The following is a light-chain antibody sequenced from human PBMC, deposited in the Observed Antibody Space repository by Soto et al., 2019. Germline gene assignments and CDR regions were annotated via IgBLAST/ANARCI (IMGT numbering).Light chain of an antibody. CDR1: QSLLHITGETF. Sequence: DVVMTQTPLSLSVAPGQPASISCKSSQSLLHITGETFLFWYLQKPGQSPQLLIYEVSTRVSGVPDRFSGSGSGTDFTLEISRVETDDVGIYYCMQTTQLPPTFGQGTRRGIE. CDR2: EVS. V-gene: IGKV2D-29*02. J-gene: IGKJ5*01. CDR3: MQTTQLPPT.